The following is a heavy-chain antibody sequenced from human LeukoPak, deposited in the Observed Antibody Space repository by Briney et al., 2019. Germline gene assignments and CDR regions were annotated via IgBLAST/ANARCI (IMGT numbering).Heavy chain of an antibody. Sequence: SETLSLTCTVSGGSVSSSSYYWGWIRQPPGKGLEWIGSIYYSGSTYYNPSLKSRVTISVDTSKNQFSLKLSSVTAADTAVYYCARGYSSSCYDYWGQGTLVTVSS. D-gene: IGHD6-13*01. V-gene: IGHV4-39*07. CDR3: ARGYSSSCYDY. J-gene: IGHJ4*02. CDR1: GGSVSSSSYY. CDR2: IYYSGST.